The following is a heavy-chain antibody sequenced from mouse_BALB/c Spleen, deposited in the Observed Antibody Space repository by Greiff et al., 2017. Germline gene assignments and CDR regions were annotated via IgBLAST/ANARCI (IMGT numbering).Heavy chain of an antibody. J-gene: IGHJ1*01. Sequence: VKLVESGAELVKPGASVKLSCKASGYTFTSYYMYWVKQRPGQGLEWIGEINPSNGGTNFNEKFKSKATLTVDKSSSTAYMQLSSLTSEDSAVYYCTLYYRYDEGYWYFDVWGAGTTVTVSS. CDR2: INPSNGGT. CDR1: GYTFTSYY. CDR3: TLYYRYDEGYWYFDV. V-gene: IGHV1S81*02. D-gene: IGHD2-14*01.